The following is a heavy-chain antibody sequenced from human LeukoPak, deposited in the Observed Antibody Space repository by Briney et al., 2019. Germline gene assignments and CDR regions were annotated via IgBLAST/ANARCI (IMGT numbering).Heavy chain of an antibody. CDR3: ARSLWPEDY. V-gene: IGHV3-7*01. Sequence: GGSLRLSCAASGFAFSSYWASWVRQAPGKGLEWVANINQDGSDQNYVDSVRGRFTISRDNAKNSVYLQMNSLRVEDTAVYYCARSLWPEDYWGQGILVTVSS. CDR2: INQDGSDQ. CDR1: GFAFSSYW. D-gene: IGHD2-21*01. J-gene: IGHJ4*02.